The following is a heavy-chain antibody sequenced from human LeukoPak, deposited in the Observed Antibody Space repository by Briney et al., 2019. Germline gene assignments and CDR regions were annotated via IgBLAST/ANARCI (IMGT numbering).Heavy chain of an antibody. CDR1: GYKLLELS. J-gene: IGHJ4*02. D-gene: IGHD4-23*01. CDR2: FDPEESDT. CDR3: ATSVDGLVTIRTYFEL. Sequence: ASVKVSCKVSGYKLLELSMHWVRQAPGKGHERVGGFDPEESDTVSPQKFQGRVTMTEDTSTDTAYMELSRLRSEDTAVYYCATSVDGLVTIRTYFELWGQGTPVTVSS. V-gene: IGHV1-24*01.